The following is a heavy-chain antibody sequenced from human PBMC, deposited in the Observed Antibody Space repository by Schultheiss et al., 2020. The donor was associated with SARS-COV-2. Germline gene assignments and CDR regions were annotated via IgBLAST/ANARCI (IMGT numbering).Heavy chain of an antibody. J-gene: IGHJ4*02. CDR2: ISAYNGNT. Sequence: ASVKVSCKASGYTFTSYGISWVRQAPGQGLEWMGWISAYNGNTNYAQKLQGRVTITRDTSASTVYMELSSLRSEDTAVYYCARGSLEWDHWGQGTLVTVSS. CDR1: GYTFTSYG. V-gene: IGHV1-18*01. CDR3: ARGSLEWDH. D-gene: IGHD1-1*01.